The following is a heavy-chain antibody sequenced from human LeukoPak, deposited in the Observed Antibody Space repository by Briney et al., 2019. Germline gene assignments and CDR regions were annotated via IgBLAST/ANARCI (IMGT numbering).Heavy chain of an antibody. CDR1: GYTFTSYY. J-gene: IGHJ4*02. CDR3: ASGGSYYFPLYYFDY. CDR2: INPSGGST. V-gene: IGHV1-46*01. Sequence: GASVKVSCKASGYTFTSYYMHWVRQAPGQGLEWMGIINPSGGSTSYAQKFQGRVTMTRDMSTSTVYMELSSLRSEDTAVYYCASGGSYYFPLYYFDYWGQGTLVTVSS. D-gene: IGHD1-26*01.